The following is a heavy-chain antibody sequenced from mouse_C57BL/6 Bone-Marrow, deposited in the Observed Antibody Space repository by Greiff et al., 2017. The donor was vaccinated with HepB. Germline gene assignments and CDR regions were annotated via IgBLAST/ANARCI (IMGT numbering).Heavy chain of an antibody. Sequence: EVKLVESGGELVKPGGSLKLSCAASGFTFSSYGMSWVRQTPDKRLEWVATISSGGSYTYYPDSVKGRFTISRDNAKNTLYLQMSSLKSEDTAMYYCARPTVVEDYYAMDYWGQGTSVTVSS. D-gene: IGHD1-1*01. CDR2: ISSGGSYT. CDR1: GFTFSSYG. CDR3: ARPTVVEDYYAMDY. V-gene: IGHV5-6*01. J-gene: IGHJ4*01.